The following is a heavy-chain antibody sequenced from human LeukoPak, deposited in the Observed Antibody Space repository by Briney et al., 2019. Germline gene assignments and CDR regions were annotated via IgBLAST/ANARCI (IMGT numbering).Heavy chain of an antibody. J-gene: IGHJ3*02. D-gene: IGHD4-17*01. CDR2: IYYSGST. V-gene: IGHV4-59*01. CDR3: ARLIGTTTGDAFDI. CDR1: GGSISSYY. Sequence: PSETLSLTCTVSGGSISSYYWSWIRQPPGKGLEWIGHIYYSGSTNYNPSLKSRVTISVDTSKNQFSLKLSPVTAAGTAVYYCARLIGTTTGDAFDIWGQGTMVTVSS.